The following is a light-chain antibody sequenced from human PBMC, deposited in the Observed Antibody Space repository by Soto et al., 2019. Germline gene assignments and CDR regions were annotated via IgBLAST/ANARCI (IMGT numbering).Light chain of an antibody. V-gene: IGLV1-47*01. CDR1: SSNIGSNY. J-gene: IGLJ3*02. CDR2: RNN. CDR3: AALDDSLRGWV. Sequence: QSVLTQPPSASGTPGQRVTISCSGSSSNIGSNYVYWYQQLPGTAPKLLISRNNQRPSGVPDGFSGYKSGTSASLAISGLGAEDEADYYCAALDDSLRGWVFGGGTKLTVL.